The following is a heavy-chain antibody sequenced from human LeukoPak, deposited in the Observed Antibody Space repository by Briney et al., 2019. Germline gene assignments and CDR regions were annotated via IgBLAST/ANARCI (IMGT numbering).Heavy chain of an antibody. CDR3: ARKGQGSNWAAEYFQN. V-gene: IGHV3-23*01. J-gene: IGHJ1*01. CDR2: FGGSGGTGT. D-gene: IGHD6-13*01. CDR1: GFIFISFA. Sequence: GGSLNLSGAALGFIFISFAMSWFGRPPGRGLNGFSAFGGSGGTGTYYADSVKGRFTISRDNSKNTLYLQMNSLRAEDTAVYYCARKGQGSNWAAEYFQNWGQGTLVTVSS.